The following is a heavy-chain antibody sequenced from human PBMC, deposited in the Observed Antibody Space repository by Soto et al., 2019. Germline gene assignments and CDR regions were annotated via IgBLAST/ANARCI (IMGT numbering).Heavy chain of an antibody. D-gene: IGHD6-19*01. CDR1: GGSISSSNYY. CDR3: ARLIEGGGWSNFDY. CDR2: IYYSGST. Sequence: QLQLQESGPGLVKPSETLSLTCTVSGGSISSSNYYWGWIRQPPGRGLEWIGSIYYSGSTYYNPSLKSRVTMSVDTSKNQFSLKLSSVTAADTAVYYCARLIEGGGWSNFDYWGQGTLVTVSS. V-gene: IGHV4-39*01. J-gene: IGHJ4*02.